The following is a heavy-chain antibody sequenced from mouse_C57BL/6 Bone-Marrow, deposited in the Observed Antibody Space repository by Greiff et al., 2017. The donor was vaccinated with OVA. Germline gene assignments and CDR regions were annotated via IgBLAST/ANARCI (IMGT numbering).Heavy chain of an antibody. CDR3: ASCYGSSYPWYFDV. J-gene: IGHJ1*03. CDR2: ISSGSTTI. D-gene: IGHD1-1*01. CDR1: GFTFSDYG. V-gene: IGHV5-17*01. Sequence: EVKVVESGGGLVKPGGSLKLSCAASGFTFSDYGMHWVRQAPEKGLEWVAYISSGSTTIYYADTVQGRFTISRDNAKNTLFLQMTSLRSEDTAMYYCASCYGSSYPWYFDVWGTGTTVTVSS.